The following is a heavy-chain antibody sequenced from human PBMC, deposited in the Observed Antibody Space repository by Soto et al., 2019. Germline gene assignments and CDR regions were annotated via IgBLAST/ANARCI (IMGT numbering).Heavy chain of an antibody. CDR1: GLTFSSYA. CDR3: AKYRIAVAYATSGDAFDV. CDR2: VSGSGGST. Sequence: EVQLLESGGGLVQPGGSLRLSCAASGLTFSSYAMSWVRQAPGRGLEWVSTVSGSGGSTYYADSVKGRFTISRDISKNTLYPQMNSLRAEDTAVYYCAKYRIAVAYATSGDAFDVWGQGTMVTVSS. V-gene: IGHV3-23*01. J-gene: IGHJ3*01. D-gene: IGHD6-19*01.